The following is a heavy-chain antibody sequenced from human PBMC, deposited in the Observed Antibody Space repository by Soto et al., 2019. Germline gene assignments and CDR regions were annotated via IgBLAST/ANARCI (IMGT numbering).Heavy chain of an antibody. V-gene: IGHV4-31*03. D-gene: IGHD3-10*01. CDR2: IYYSGST. Sequence: QVQLQESGPGLVKPSQTLSLTCTVSGGSISSDNYYWSWIRQHPGKGLEWIGYIYYSGSTYYNPSLKSRVTISVDTSKNQFSLNLISVTVADTAVYYCARGLVREYYFDYWGQGTLVTVSS. CDR3: ARGLVREYYFDY. J-gene: IGHJ4*02. CDR1: GGSISSDNYY.